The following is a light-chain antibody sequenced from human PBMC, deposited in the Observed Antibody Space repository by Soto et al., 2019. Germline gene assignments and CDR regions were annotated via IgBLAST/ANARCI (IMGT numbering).Light chain of an antibody. J-gene: IGLJ1*01. CDR2: SNN. Sequence: QSVLTQPPSASGTPGQRVTISCSGSSSNIGSNYVYWYQQLPGTAPKLLIYSNNQRPSGVPDRFSGSKSGISASLAISGLRSEDEADYYCAAWDDSLSANYVFGTGTKVTVL. CDR3: AAWDDSLSANYV. V-gene: IGLV1-47*02. CDR1: SSNIGSNY.